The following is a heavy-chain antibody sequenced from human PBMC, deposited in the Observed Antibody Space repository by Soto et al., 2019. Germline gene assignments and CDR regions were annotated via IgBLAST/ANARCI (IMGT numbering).Heavy chain of an antibody. CDR3: ARPEYIRSSYGMDV. D-gene: IGHD6-6*01. CDR1: GFTFSSYS. V-gene: IGHV3-48*02. J-gene: IGHJ6*02. CDR2: ISSSSSTI. Sequence: EVQLVESGGGLVQPGGSLRLSCAASGFTFSSYSMNWVRQAPGKGLEWVSYISSSSSTIYYADSVKGRFTISRDYAKNSLYLHMNSLRDAAAAVYYCARPEYIRSSYGMDVWGQGTTVTVSS.